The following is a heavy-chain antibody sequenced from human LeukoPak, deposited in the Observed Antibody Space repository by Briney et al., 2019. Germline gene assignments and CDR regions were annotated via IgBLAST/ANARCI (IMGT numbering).Heavy chain of an antibody. CDR1: GSPISSYY. V-gene: IGHV4-4*07. Sequence: SETLSLTCTVSGSPISSYYWSWIRQPAGKGLEWIDRIYTTGSSNYNPSLKSRVTMSVDTSKNQFSLKLNSVTAADTAVYYCARDAIAVSGPLIITLDIWGQGTVVTVSS. J-gene: IGHJ3*02. CDR2: IYTTGSS. D-gene: IGHD6-19*01. CDR3: ARDAIAVSGPLIITLDI.